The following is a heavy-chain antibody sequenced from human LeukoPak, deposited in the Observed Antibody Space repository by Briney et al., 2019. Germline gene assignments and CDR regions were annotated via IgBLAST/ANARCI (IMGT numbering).Heavy chain of an antibody. D-gene: IGHD2-2*01. CDR3: ARGQVPAARGYNWFDP. J-gene: IGHJ5*02. V-gene: IGHV4-34*01. CDR2: INARGDT. Sequence: SETLSLTCAVYGWSFNDYYWNWIRQPPGKGLGWVGEINARGDTNNNPSLKSRVTISVDTSKKQFSLRLSSMIAADTALYYCARGQVPAARGYNWFDPWGQGTLVTVSS. CDR1: GWSFNDYY.